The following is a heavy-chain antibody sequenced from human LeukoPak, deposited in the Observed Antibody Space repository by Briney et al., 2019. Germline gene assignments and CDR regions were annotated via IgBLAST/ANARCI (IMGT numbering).Heavy chain of an antibody. CDR1: GYTFTGYY. CDR2: INPNSGGT. D-gene: IGHD6-13*01. V-gene: IGHV1-2*04. CDR3: AREYSSSWTTRVRDAFDI. Sequence: ASVKVSCKASGYTFTGYYMHWVRQAPGQGLEWVGWINPNSGGTNYAQKFQGWVTMTRDTSISTAYMELSRLRSDDTAVYYCAREYSSSWTTRVRDAFDIWGQGTMVTVSS. J-gene: IGHJ3*02.